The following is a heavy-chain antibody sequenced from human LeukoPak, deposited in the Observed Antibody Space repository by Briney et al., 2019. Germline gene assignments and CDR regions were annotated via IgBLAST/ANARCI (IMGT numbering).Heavy chain of an antibody. J-gene: IGHJ4*02. D-gene: IGHD5-24*01. CDR1: GYTFTGYS. CDR2: INPNSGGT. CDR3: ARSSHGYNIDY. V-gene: IGHV1-2*06. Sequence: ASVKVSCKASGYTFTGYSMHWVRQAPGQGLEWMGRINPNSGGTNYAQKFQGRVTMTRDTSISTAYMELSRLRSDDTAVYYCARSSHGYNIDYWGQGTLVTVSS.